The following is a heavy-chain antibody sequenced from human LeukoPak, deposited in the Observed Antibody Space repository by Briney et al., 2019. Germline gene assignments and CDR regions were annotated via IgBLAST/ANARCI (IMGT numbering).Heavy chain of an antibody. Sequence: GGPLRLSCAASGFHFSSYPMSWVRQAPGKGLEWVSAISGSGGSTYYADSVRGRFTISRDNSKNTLYLQMNSLRAEDTAVYHCAKDRGSSTDWGQGTLVTVSS. CDR2: ISGSGGST. CDR3: AKDRGSSTD. V-gene: IGHV3-23*01. D-gene: IGHD6-6*01. CDR1: GFHFSSYP. J-gene: IGHJ4*02.